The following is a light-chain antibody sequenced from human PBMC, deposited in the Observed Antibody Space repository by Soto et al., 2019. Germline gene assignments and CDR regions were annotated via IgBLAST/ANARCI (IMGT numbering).Light chain of an antibody. CDR2: EVS. J-gene: IGLJ2*01. CDR1: SSDVGSYNL. CDR3: CSYAGSSTFGV. V-gene: IGLV2-23*02. Sequence: QSALTQPASVSGSPGQSITISCTGTSSDVGSYNLVSWYPQHPGKAPKLMIYEVSKRPSGVSNRFSGSKSGNTASLTISGLQAEDEADYYCCSYAGSSTFGVFGGGTKLTVL.